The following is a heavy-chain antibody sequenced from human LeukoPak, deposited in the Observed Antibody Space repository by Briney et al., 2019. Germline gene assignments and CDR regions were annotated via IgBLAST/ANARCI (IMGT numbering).Heavy chain of an antibody. CDR2: IIPIFGTA. CDR1: GGTFSSYA. CDR3: ARDDDSSGYYSSSAFDI. J-gene: IGHJ3*02. Sequence: ASVKVSCKASGGTFSSYAISWVRQAPGQGLELMGRIIPIFGTANYAQKFQGRVTITTDESTSTAYMELSSLRSEDTAVYYCARDDDSSGYYSSSAFDIWGQGTMVTVSS. V-gene: IGHV1-69*05. D-gene: IGHD3-22*01.